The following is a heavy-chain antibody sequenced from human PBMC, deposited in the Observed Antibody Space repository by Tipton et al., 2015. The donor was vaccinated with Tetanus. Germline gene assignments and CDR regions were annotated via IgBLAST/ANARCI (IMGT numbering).Heavy chain of an antibody. CDR3: ARQAYSYDSTGLVLSGMDV. CDR2: VYSSGST. J-gene: IGHJ6*02. CDR1: GGSINPYY. D-gene: IGHD3-22*01. Sequence: TLSLTCTVSGGSINPYYWSWIRQPPGKGLEWIGNVYSSGSTNYNPSLESRVTISVDTSKNQFSLKLSSVTAADTAVYYCARQAYSYDSTGLVLSGMDVWGQGTTVTVSS. V-gene: IGHV4-59*01.